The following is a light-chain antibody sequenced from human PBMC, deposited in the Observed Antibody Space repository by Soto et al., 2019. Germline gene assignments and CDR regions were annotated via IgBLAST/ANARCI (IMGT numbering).Light chain of an antibody. CDR3: SSYVGNNNLV. CDR2: AND. CDR1: TSNIGSHS. V-gene: IGLV1-44*01. J-gene: IGLJ3*02. Sequence: QSVLTQPPSASGAPGQRVTISCSGSTSNIGSHSVNWYRQLPGTAPKVVMFANDERPSGVPDRISGSKSGTSASLVISGLQFEDEADYYCSSYVGNNNLVFGGGTKVTVL.